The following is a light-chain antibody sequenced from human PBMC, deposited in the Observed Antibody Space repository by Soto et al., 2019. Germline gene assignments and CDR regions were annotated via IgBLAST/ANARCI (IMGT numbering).Light chain of an antibody. V-gene: IGKV3-20*01. CDR3: HQYDSSSLT. CDR1: QSVSSSY. CDR2: GAS. Sequence: EIVLTQSPGTLSLSPGERATLSCRASQSVSSSYLAWYPQKPGQAPRLLIYGASSRATGIPDRFSGSGSGTDFTLTISRVEPEEFAVYYCHQYDSSSLTFGGGTKVEIK. J-gene: IGKJ4*01.